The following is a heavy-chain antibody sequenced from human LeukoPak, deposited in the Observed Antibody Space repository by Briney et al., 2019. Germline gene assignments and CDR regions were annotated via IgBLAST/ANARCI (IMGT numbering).Heavy chain of an antibody. D-gene: IGHD5-12*01. CDR3: ASPWAESGLRRNFDY. Sequence: PGGSLRLSCVASGFTFSSYEMNWVRQAPGKGLEWVSYISSSGSTIYYADSVKGRFTISRDNAKNSLYLQMNSLRAEDTAVYYCASPWAESGLRRNFDYWGQGTLVTVSS. V-gene: IGHV3-48*03. CDR2: ISSSGSTI. CDR1: GFTFSSYE. J-gene: IGHJ4*02.